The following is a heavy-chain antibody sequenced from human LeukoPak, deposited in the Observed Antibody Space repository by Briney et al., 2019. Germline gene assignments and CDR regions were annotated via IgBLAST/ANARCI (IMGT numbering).Heavy chain of an antibody. V-gene: IGHV1-18*01. J-gene: IGHJ6*02. CDR2: ISAYNGNT. Sequence: ASVKVSCKASGYTFTSYGISWVRQAPGQGLEWMGWISAYNGNTNYAQKLQGRVTMTTDTSTSTAYMELRSLRSDDTAVYYCARGGGHHFGEYYYYDGMDVWGQGTTVTVSS. CDR3: ARGGGHHFGEYYYYDGMDV. CDR1: GYTFTSYG. D-gene: IGHD4-17*01.